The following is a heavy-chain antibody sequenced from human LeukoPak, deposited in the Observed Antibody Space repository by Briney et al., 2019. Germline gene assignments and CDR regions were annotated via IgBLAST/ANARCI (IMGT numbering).Heavy chain of an antibody. CDR2: IYYSGST. CDR1: GGSISSYY. J-gene: IGHJ5*02. Sequence: SDTLSLTCTVFGGSISSYYWSWIRKPPGKGLDWFGYIYYSGSTNYNPSLKGRVTISVDTSTNQFSLKLSSVTAADTAVYYCARDKTETRENPILWYDPGGQGTLVTVSS. V-gene: IGHV4-59*01. D-gene: IGHD1-14*01. CDR3: ARDKTETRENPILWYDP.